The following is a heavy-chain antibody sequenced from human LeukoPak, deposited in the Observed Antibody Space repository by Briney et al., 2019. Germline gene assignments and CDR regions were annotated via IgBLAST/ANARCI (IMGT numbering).Heavy chain of an antibody. J-gene: IGHJ4*02. CDR2: INHSGST. V-gene: IGHV4-34*01. Sequence: SETLSLTCAVCGGSFSGYYWSWIRQPPGKGLEWIGEINHSGSTNYNPSLKSRVTISVDTSKNQFSLKLSSVTAADTAVYYCARAGRLLWFGELQDYFDYWGQGTLVTVSS. D-gene: IGHD3-10*01. CDR1: GGSFSGYY. CDR3: ARAGRLLWFGELQDYFDY.